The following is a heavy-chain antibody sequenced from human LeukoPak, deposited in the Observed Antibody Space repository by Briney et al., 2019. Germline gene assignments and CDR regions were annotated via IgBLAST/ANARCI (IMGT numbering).Heavy chain of an antibody. V-gene: IGHV3-43D*03. CDR2: ISWDGGST. CDR3: VAGHGSPGY. Sequence: PGGSLRLSCAASGFTFDDYAMRWVRQAPGKGLEWVSLISWDGGSTYYADSVKGRFTISRDNRKNSVSLQMNSLRAEDTAFYYCVAGHGSPGYWGQGTLVTVSS. D-gene: IGHD2-15*01. CDR1: GFTFDDYA. J-gene: IGHJ4*02.